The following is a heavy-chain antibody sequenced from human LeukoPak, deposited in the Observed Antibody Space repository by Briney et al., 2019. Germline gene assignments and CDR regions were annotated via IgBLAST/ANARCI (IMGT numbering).Heavy chain of an antibody. CDR3: ARGRITMGRGVCIRGHFFVY. V-gene: IGHV4-39*01. J-gene: IGHJ4*02. CDR2: IYYSGST. CDR1: SGSISSSGDY. D-gene: IGHD3-10*01. Sequence: SETPSPSRAVSSGSISSSGDYWGWIRQPPGKGLEWIGSIYYSGSTYYNPSLKSRVTISVDTSKNQYSLKLTSVTAADTAVYYCARGRITMGRGVCIRGHFFVYWGQGTLVTVSS.